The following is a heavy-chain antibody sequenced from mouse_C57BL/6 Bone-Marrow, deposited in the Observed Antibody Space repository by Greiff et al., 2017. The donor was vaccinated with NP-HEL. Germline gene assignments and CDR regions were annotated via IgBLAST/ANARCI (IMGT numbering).Heavy chain of an antibody. CDR3: ARSPRQLRLRDYFDY. CDR2: IYPGDGDT. V-gene: IGHV1-82*01. J-gene: IGHJ2*01. CDR1: GYAFSSSW. Sequence: QVQLKESGPELVKPGASVKISCKASGYAFSSSWMNWVKQRPGKGLEWIGRIYPGDGDTNYNGKFKGKATLTADKSSSTAYMQLSSLTSEDSAVYFCARSPRQLRLRDYFDYWGQGTTLTVSS. D-gene: IGHD3-2*02.